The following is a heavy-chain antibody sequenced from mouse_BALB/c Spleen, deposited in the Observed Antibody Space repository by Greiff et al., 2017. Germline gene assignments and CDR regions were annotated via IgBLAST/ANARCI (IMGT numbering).Heavy chain of an antibody. V-gene: IGHV2-2*02. J-gene: IGHJ2*01. CDR3: ARSRDYDVGFDY. D-gene: IGHD2-4*01. CDR2: IWSGGST. Sequence: VQLQQSGPGLVQPSQSLSITCTVSGFSLTSYGVHWVRQSPGKGLEWLGVIWSGGSTDYNAAFISRLSISKDNSKSQVFFKMNSLQANDTAIYYCARSRDYDVGFDYWGQGTTLTVSS. CDR1: GFSLTSYG.